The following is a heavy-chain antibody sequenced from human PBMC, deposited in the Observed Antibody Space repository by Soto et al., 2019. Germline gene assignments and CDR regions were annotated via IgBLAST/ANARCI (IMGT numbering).Heavy chain of an antibody. D-gene: IGHD3-3*01. V-gene: IGHV3-23*01. CDR1: GFTFSSYE. CDR2: ISGSGGST. J-gene: IGHJ4*02. CDR3: AKSQDSRYDFWSTSY. Sequence: GGSLRLSCAASGFTFSSYEVNWVRQAPGKGLEWVSAISGSGGSTYYADSVKGRFTISRDNSKNTLYLQMNSLRAEDTAVYYCAKSQDSRYDFWSTSYWGQGTLVTVSS.